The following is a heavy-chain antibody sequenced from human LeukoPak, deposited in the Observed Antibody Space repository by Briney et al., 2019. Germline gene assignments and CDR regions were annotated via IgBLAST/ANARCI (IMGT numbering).Heavy chain of an antibody. CDR2: ISYDGSNK. J-gene: IGHJ4*02. CDR3: ARDSSGWYGHFDY. CDR1: GFTFSSYA. Sequence: GGSLRLSCAASGFTFSSYAMSWVRQAPGKGLEGWAVISYDGSNKYYADSVKGRFTISRDNSKNTLYLQMNSLRAEDTAVYYCARDSSGWYGHFDYWGQGTLVTVSS. D-gene: IGHD6-19*01. V-gene: IGHV3-30-3*01.